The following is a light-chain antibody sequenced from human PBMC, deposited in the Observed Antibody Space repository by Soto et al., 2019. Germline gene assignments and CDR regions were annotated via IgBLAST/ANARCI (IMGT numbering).Light chain of an antibody. CDR3: QQYDTSHPLT. CDR2: CAS. V-gene: IGKV3-20*01. CDR1: QSVTSNY. J-gene: IGKJ4*01. Sequence: EIVLTQSPGTLSLSPGDRATLSCRASQSVTSNYLAWYQQKPGQAPRLLLYCASRSAIGIPDRFSGSGSGTDFPLTISRQEREDFAGYYCQQYDTSHPLTLCGGTKVDIK.